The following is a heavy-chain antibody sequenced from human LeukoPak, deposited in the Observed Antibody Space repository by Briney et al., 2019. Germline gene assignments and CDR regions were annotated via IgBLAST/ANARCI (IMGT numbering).Heavy chain of an antibody. CDR3: AKDSTTLYYYYYGMDV. D-gene: IGHD1-26*01. V-gene: IGHV3-23*01. Sequence: GGSLRLSCAASGFTFSSYATSWVRQAPGKGLEWVSAISGSGGSTYYADSVKGRFTISRDNSKNTLYLQMNSLRAEDTAVYYCAKDSTTLYYYYYGMDVWGQGTTVTVSS. CDR2: ISGSGGST. CDR1: GFTFSSYA. J-gene: IGHJ6*02.